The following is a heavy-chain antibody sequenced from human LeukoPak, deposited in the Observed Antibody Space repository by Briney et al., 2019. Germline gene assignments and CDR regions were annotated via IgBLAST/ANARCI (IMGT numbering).Heavy chain of an antibody. J-gene: IGHJ4*02. D-gene: IGHD6-13*01. CDR3: ARHKRYSSSWYLSDY. Sequence: PSQTLSLTCTVSGGSISSYYWSWIRQPPGKGLEWIGYIYYSGSTNYNPSLKSRVTISVDTSKNQFSLKLSSVTAADTAVYYCARHKRYSSSWYLSDYWGQGTLVTVSS. CDR1: GGSISSYY. CDR2: IYYSGST. V-gene: IGHV4-59*08.